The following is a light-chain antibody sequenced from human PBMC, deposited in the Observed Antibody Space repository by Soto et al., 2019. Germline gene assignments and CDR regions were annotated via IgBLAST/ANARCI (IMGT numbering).Light chain of an antibody. CDR1: SSDVGGYNC. CDR3: CSYAGSPYV. J-gene: IGLJ1*01. V-gene: IGLV2-11*01. CDR2: DVS. Sequence: QSALTQPRSVSGSPGQSVTISCTGTSSDVGGYNCVSWYQQHPGKAPKLMISDVSQRPSGVPDRFSGSKSGNTASLTISGLQAEDGADYYCCSYAGSPYVFGTGTKVTVL.